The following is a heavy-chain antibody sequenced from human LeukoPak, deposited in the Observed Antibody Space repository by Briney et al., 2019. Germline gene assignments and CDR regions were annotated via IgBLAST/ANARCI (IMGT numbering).Heavy chain of an antibody. CDR2: INSDGSIT. CDR1: GFTFTTYW. V-gene: IGHV3-74*01. J-gene: IGHJ6*02. CDR3: ARDAVDTANAV. D-gene: IGHD5-18*01. Sequence: PGGSLRLSCAASGFTFTTYWMHWVRQAPGAGLVWVSHINSDGSITSYPDSVKGRFTITTDNAKNTLYLQMNSLRAEDTAVSYCARDAVDTANAVWGQGTTVTVSS.